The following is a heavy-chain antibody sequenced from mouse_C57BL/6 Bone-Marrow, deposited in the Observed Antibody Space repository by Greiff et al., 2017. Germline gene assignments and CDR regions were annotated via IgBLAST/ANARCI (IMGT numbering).Heavy chain of an antibody. Sequence: QVQLQQPGAELVRPGTSVQLSCKASGYTFTSSWMHWVKPRPGQGLEWIGVIDPSDSYTNYNQKFKGKATLTVDTSSSTAYMQLSSLTSEDSAVYYCARWRGYGSSYDYYAMDYWGQGTSVIVSS. CDR3: ARWRGYGSSYDYYAMDY. CDR2: IDPSDSYT. J-gene: IGHJ4*01. CDR1: GYTFTSSW. D-gene: IGHD1-1*01. V-gene: IGHV1-59*01.